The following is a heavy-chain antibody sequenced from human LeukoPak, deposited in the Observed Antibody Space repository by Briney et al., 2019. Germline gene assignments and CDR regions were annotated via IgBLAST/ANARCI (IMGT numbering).Heavy chain of an antibody. D-gene: IGHD5-24*01. V-gene: IGHV1-69*05. Sequence: SVKVSCKASGGTFSSYATSWVRQAPGQGLEWMGGIIPIFGTANYAQKFQGRFTLTRETFISTAYMELSSLRSDDTAVYYCVRAMAPLDTFNYQYAMDVWGQGTMVTVSS. J-gene: IGHJ6*02. CDR1: GGTFSSYA. CDR3: VRAMAPLDTFNYQYAMDV. CDR2: IIPIFGTA.